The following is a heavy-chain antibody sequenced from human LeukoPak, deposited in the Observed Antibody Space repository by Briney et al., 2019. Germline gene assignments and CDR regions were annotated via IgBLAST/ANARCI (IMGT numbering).Heavy chain of an antibody. CDR3: VKELGIAAAGTAFDY. V-gene: IGHV3-64D*06. CDR2: ISSNGGST. J-gene: IGHJ4*02. CDR1: GFTFSNYA. Sequence: PGGSLRLSCAASGFTFSNYAMSWVRQAPGKGLEYVSAISSNGGSTYYADSVKGRFTISRDNSKNTLYLQMSSLRAEDTAVYYCVKELGIAAAGTAFDYWGQGTLVTVSS. D-gene: IGHD6-13*01.